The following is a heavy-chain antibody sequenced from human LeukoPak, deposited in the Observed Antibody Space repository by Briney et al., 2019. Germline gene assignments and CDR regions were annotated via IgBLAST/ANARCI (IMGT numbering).Heavy chain of an antibody. J-gene: IGHJ5*02. CDR2: IYYSGTT. D-gene: IGHD3-10*01. CDR1: GASISSYY. Sequence: SETLSLTCTVAGASISSYYWSWIRQPPGKGLEWIGYIYYSGTTNYNTSLKSQVTISVDTSKNQFSLKLSSVTPADTAVYYCARGGYYGSGNDFRFDPWGQGTLVTVSS. CDR3: ARGGYYGSGNDFRFDP. V-gene: IGHV4-59*01.